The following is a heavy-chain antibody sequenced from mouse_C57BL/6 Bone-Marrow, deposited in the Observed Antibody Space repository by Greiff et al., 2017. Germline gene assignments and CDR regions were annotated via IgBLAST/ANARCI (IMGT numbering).Heavy chain of an antibody. Sequence: EVKLMESGGGLVQPGGSLKLSCAASGFTFSDYGMHWVRQAPEKGLEWVAYISSGSSTIYYADTVKGRFTISRDNAKNTLFLQMTRLRSEDTAMYYCARNYGFAYWGQGTLVTVSA. CDR1: GFTFSDYG. V-gene: IGHV5-17*01. J-gene: IGHJ3*01. CDR2: ISSGSSTI. CDR3: ARNYGFAY. D-gene: IGHD1-1*01.